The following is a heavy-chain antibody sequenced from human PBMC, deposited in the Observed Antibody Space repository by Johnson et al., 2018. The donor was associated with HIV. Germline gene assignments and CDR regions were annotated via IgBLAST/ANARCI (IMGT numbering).Heavy chain of an antibody. CDR1: GFTFDDYG. Sequence: VQLVESGGGVVRPGGSLRLSCAASGFTFDDYGMSWVRQAPGKGLEWVSGINWNGGSTGYADSVKGRFTISRDNAKNSLYLQMNSLRAEEQALYYCARFTRYNWNSDAFDIWRQGTMVTVSS. V-gene: IGHV3-20*04. D-gene: IGHD1-1*01. J-gene: IGHJ3*02. CDR2: INWNGGST. CDR3: ARFTRYNWNSDAFDI.